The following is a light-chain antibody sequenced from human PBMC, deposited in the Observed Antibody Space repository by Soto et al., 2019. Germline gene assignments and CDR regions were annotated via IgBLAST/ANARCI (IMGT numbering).Light chain of an antibody. CDR3: QQYNNWCT. CDR1: QSVSSN. Sequence: EIVMTQSLATLSVSPGERATLSCRASQSVSSNLAWYQQKPGQAPRLLIYGASTRATGIPARFSGSGFGTEFTLTISSLQSEDFAVYYCQQYNNWCTFGQGTKVEIK. V-gene: IGKV3-15*01. J-gene: IGKJ1*01. CDR2: GAS.